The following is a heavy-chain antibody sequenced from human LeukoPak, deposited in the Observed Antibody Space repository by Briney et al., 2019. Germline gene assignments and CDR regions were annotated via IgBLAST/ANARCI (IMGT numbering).Heavy chain of an antibody. D-gene: IGHD2-21*01. CDR3: ARDVVVRGTVLDY. V-gene: IGHV3-21*01. J-gene: IGHJ4*02. CDR1: GFTFSSYW. CDR2: ISSSSSYI. Sequence: PGGSLRLSCAASGFTFSSYWMHWVRQAPGKGLEWVSSISSSSSYIYYADSVKGRFTISRDNAKNSLYLQMNSLRAEDTAVYYCARDVVVRGTVLDYWGQGTLVTVSS.